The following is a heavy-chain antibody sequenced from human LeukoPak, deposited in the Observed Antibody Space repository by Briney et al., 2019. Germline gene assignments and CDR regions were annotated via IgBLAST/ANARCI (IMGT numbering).Heavy chain of an antibody. CDR3: ARDLYYDSSGSVSSFDY. J-gene: IGHJ4*02. V-gene: IGHV1-18*01. CDR2: ISAYNGNT. D-gene: IGHD3-22*01. CDR1: GYTFTSYG. Sequence: ASVKVSCKASGYTFTSYGISWVRQAPGQGLEWMGWISAYNGNTNYAQKLQGRVTMTTDTSTSTAYMELRSLRSDDTAVYYCARDLYYDSSGSVSSFDYWGQGTLVTVSP.